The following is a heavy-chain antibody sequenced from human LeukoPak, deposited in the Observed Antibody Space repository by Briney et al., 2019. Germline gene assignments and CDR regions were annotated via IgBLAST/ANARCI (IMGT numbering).Heavy chain of an antibody. CDR3: ARDDQSPSSRGDY. V-gene: IGHV1-46*01. Sequence: GASVKVSCKASENTFTNYYMHWVRQAPGQGLEWLGIINPNGDRTNYAQTFQGRVTMTTDTSTSTAYMELRSLRSDDTAVYYCARDDQSPSSRGDYWGQGTLVTVSS. J-gene: IGHJ4*02. CDR1: ENTFTNYY. CDR2: INPNGDRT. D-gene: IGHD6-13*01.